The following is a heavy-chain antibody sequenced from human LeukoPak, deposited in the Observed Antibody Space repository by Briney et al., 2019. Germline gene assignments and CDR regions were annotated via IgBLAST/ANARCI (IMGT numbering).Heavy chain of an antibody. CDR2: ISYDGSNK. CDR1: GFTFSSYG. Sequence: HPGGSLRLSCAASGFTFSSYGMHWVRQAPGKGLEWVAVISYDGSNKYYADSVKGRFTISRDNSKNTLYLQMNSLRAEDTAVYYCARLTYYYDSSGYYYVFWPPELGYFDYWGQGTLVTVSS. D-gene: IGHD3-22*01. V-gene: IGHV3-30*03. CDR3: ARLTYYYDSSGYYYVFWPPELGYFDY. J-gene: IGHJ4*02.